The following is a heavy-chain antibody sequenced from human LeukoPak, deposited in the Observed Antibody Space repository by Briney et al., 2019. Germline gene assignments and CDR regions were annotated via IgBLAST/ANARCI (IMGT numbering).Heavy chain of an antibody. J-gene: IGHJ4*02. D-gene: IGHD6-13*01. V-gene: IGHV4-59*01. Sequence: MTSETLSLTCTVSGGSISTYYWSWIRQPPGKGLEWIGYIYYTGSTNYNPSLKSRVTLSVDTSKNQFSLNLSSVTAADTAVYYCARVDSINWYDSRGYFDYWGQGTLVTVSS. CDR3: ARVDSINWYDSRGYFDY. CDR1: GGSISTYY. CDR2: IYYTGST.